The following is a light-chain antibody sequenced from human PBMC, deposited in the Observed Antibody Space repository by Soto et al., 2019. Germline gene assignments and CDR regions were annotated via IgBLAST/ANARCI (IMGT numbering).Light chain of an antibody. CDR1: QSIRTY. CDR2: GAS. J-gene: IGKJ2*01. Sequence: DIQMTQSPSSLSASVGDRVTITCRASQSIRTYLNWYQQKPGKAPKLLIYGASSLQSGVPSRFSGSGSGTDFTLTISSLQPEDFATYYCQQSYSTSNTFGQGTKLEIK. CDR3: QQSYSTSNT. V-gene: IGKV1-39*01.